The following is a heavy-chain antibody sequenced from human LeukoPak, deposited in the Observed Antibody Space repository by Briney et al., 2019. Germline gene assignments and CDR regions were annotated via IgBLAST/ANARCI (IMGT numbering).Heavy chain of an antibody. J-gene: IGHJ5*02. D-gene: IGHD6-6*01. CDR3: TRTVRHWFDP. V-gene: IGHV3-49*04. CDR1: GFTFGDYA. CDR2: IRSKAYGGTT. Sequence: GGSLRLSCTASGFTFGDYAMSWVRQAPGKGLEWVGFIRSKAYGGTTEYAASVKGRFTISRDDSKSIAYLQMNSLKTEDTAVYYCTRTVRHWFDPWGQGTLVTVSS.